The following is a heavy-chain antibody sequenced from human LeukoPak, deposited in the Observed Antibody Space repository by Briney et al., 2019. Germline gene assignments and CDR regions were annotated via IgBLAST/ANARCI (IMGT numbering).Heavy chain of an antibody. CDR3: AKADYVWGSYRYPVDY. D-gene: IGHD3-16*02. J-gene: IGHJ4*02. Sequence: GGSLRLSCAASGFTFSSYGMHWVRQAPGKRLEWVAVISYDGSNKYYADSVKGRFTISRDNSKNTLYLQMNSLRAEDTAVYYCAKADYVWGSYRYPVDYWGQGTLVTVSS. CDR1: GFTFSSYG. V-gene: IGHV3-30*18. CDR2: ISYDGSNK.